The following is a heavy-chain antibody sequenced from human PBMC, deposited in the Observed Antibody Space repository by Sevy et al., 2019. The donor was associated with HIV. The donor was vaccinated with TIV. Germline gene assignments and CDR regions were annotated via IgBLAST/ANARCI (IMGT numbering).Heavy chain of an antibody. CDR3: AREGCSKPHDY. CDR2: LSFGCGKI. V-gene: IGHV3-23*01. CDR1: GFNFNIYS. Sequence: GGSLRLSCVASGFNFNIYSFSWVRQTPGKGLEWVSTLSFGCGKINYADSVQGRFTISRDDSKNTRYLEMNSLRVEDTAIYYCAREGCSKPHDYWGQGTLVTVSS. J-gene: IGHJ4*02. D-gene: IGHD3-10*02.